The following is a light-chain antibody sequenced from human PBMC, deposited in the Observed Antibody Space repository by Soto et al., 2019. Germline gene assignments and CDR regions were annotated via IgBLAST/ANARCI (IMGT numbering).Light chain of an antibody. V-gene: IGLV2-23*01. CDR3: CSYAGSSTLEV. CDR2: EGS. Sequence: QSALTQPAFVSGSPGQSITISCTGTSSDVGSYNLVSWYQQHPGKAPKLMIYEGSKRPSGVSNRFSGSKSGNTASLTISGLQAEDEADYYCCSYAGSSTLEVFGTGTKLTVL. J-gene: IGLJ1*01. CDR1: SSDVGSYNL.